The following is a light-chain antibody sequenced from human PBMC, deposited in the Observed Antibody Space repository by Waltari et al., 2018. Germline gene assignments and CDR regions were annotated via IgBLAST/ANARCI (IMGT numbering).Light chain of an antibody. CDR3: LIWHNSAWV. V-gene: IGLV5-45*03. J-gene: IGLJ3*02. CDR2: YNSDSDN. Sequence: QAVLTQPSSLSASPGASASPTCTLRSGSNVGAYRPYWYQQKPGSPPQYLLRYNSDSDNQQGSGVPSRFSVSKDASANAGILLISGLQSEDEADYYCLIWHNSAWVFGGGTKLTVL. CDR1: SGSNVGAYR.